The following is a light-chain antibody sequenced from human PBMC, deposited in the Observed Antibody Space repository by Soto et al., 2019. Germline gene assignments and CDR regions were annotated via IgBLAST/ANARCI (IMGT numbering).Light chain of an antibody. CDR2: GNF. V-gene: IGLV1-40*01. CDR3: AAWDDSLNGRGV. CDR1: ASNIGASYD. J-gene: IGLJ3*02. Sequence: QSVLTQPPSVSGAPGQRVTISCAGSASNIGASYDVHWYQQVPGTAPKLLIYGNFNRPSGVPDRFSGSKSGTSASLAITGLQAEDEADYYCAAWDDSLNGRGVFGGGTKLTVL.